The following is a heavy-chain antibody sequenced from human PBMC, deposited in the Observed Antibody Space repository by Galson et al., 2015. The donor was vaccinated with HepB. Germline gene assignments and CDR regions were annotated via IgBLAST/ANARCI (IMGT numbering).Heavy chain of an antibody. J-gene: IGHJ5*02. D-gene: IGHD6-19*01. CDR2: IYYSGST. CDR3: ARHVPLLQWLPRYNWFDP. Sequence: ETLSLTCTVSGGSISSSSYYWGWIRQPPGKGLEWIGSIYYSGSTNYNPSLKSRVTISVDTSKNQFSLKLSSVTAADTAVYYCARHVPLLQWLPRYNWFDPWGQGTLVTVSS. CDR1: GGSISSSSYY. V-gene: IGHV4-39*01.